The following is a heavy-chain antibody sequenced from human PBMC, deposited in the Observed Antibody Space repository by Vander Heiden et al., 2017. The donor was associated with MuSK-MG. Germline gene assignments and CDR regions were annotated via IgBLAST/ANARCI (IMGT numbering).Heavy chain of an antibody. D-gene: IGHD3-10*01. CDR1: GFTFSSYP. CDR3: AREVRAITRDRGVIIPFDP. Sequence: QVQLVESGGVVVQPGRSLKLSCAASGFTFSSYPMHCVRMRPGKGLEWVAVISYDGSNKYYADSVKGRFTISRDNSKNTLYLQMNSLRAEDTAVYYWAREVRAITRDRGVIIPFDPWGQGTLVTVSS. J-gene: IGHJ5*02. V-gene: IGHV3-30-3*01. CDR2: ISYDGSNK.